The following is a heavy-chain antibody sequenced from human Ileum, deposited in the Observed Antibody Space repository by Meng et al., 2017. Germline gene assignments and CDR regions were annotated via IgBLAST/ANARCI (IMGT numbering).Heavy chain of an antibody. Sequence: HVTLQESGPGLLKPSGTLSLTCAVSGGSISTSDWWSWVRPPPGKGLEWIGEIHHSGSTNYNPSLKSRVTISVDKSKNQFSLKLNSVTAADTAVYYCAREWSGSYRHFDYWGQGTLVTVSS. CDR2: IHHSGST. J-gene: IGHJ4*02. V-gene: IGHV4-4*02. CDR3: AREWSGSYRHFDY. CDR1: GGSISTSDW. D-gene: IGHD1-26*01.